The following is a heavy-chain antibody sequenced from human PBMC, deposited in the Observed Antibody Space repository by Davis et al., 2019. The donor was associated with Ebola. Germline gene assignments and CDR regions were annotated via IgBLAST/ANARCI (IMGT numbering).Heavy chain of an antibody. CDR2: IYRDGRM. V-gene: IGHV3-66*04. Sequence: GESLKISCVGSGFSVSDKYMSWVRQAPGKGLEWVSVIYRDGRMYHADSVKGRFTISRDNSKNTVYLQINSLRAEDTAMYHCTRHVPGDFWYFDLWGHGTLVTVSS. D-gene: IGHD4-17*01. J-gene: IGHJ2*01. CDR1: GFSVSDKY. CDR3: TRHVPGDFWYFDL.